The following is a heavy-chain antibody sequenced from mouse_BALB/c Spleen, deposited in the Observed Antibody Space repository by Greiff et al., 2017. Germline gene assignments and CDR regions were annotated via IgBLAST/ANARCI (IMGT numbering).Heavy chain of an antibody. CDR1: GYTFTSYW. CDR2: INPSTGYT. D-gene: IGHD1-1*01. J-gene: IGHJ2*01. Sequence: QVQLQQSGAELAKPGASVQMSCKASGYTFTSYWMHWVKQRPGQGLEWIGYINPSTGYTEYNQKFKDKATLTADKSSSTAYMQLSSLTSEDSAVYYCTRGYGSSFDYWGQGTTLTVSS. CDR3: TRGYGSSFDY. V-gene: IGHV1-7*01.